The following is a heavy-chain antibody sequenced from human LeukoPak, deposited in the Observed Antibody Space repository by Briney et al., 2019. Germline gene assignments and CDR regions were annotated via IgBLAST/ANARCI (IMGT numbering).Heavy chain of an antibody. CDR1: GDSISTSNSY. CDR2: IYYSGNT. D-gene: IGHD3-9*01. CDR3: ARVRVGRYFDSREHYMDV. V-gene: IGHV4-39*01. Sequence: PSETLSLTCTVSGDSISTSNSYWGWIRQPPGKGLEWIGSIYYSGNTYYNASLKSRVTISVDTSKNQFSLKLSSVTAADTAVYYCARVRVGRYFDSREHYMDVWGKGTTVTVSS. J-gene: IGHJ6*03.